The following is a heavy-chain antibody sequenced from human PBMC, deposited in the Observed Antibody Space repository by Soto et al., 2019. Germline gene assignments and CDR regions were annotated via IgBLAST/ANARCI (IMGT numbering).Heavy chain of an antibody. CDR3: VRTSLVVAAATREDY. D-gene: IGHD2-15*01. CDR1: GVTFSSYW. J-gene: IGHJ4*02. V-gene: IGHV3-74*01. Sequence: PVGSLRLSCAASGVTFSSYWMHWVRQAPGKGLVWVSRINSDGSSTSYADSVKGRFTISRDNAKNTLYPQMNSLRAEDTAVYYCVRTSLVVAAATREDYWGQGTLVTVSS. CDR2: INSDGSST.